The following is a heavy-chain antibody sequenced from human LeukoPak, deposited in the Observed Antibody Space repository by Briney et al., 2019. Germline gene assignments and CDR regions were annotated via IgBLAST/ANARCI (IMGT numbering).Heavy chain of an antibody. J-gene: IGHJ4*02. CDR2: INPNSGGT. Sequence: VASVKVSCKASGYTFTGYYMHWVRQAPGQGLEWMGWINPNSGGTNYAQKFQGRVTMTRDTSISTAYMELSRLRSDDTAVYYCARDIGWYYYDSSGYYYWGQRTLVTVSS. CDR3: ARDIGWYYYDSSGYYY. V-gene: IGHV1-2*02. D-gene: IGHD3-22*01. CDR1: GYTFTGYY.